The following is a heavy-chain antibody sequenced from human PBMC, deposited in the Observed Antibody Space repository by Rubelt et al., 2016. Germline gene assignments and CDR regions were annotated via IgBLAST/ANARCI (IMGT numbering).Heavy chain of an antibody. J-gene: IGHJ4*02. D-gene: IGHD2-15*01. V-gene: IGHV3-30*01. CDR2: SYDGSNK. CDR3: ARDSASSYDY. Sequence: SYDGSNKYYADSVKGRFTISRDNSKNTLYLQMNSLRAEDTAVYYCARDSASSYDYWGQGTLVTVSS.